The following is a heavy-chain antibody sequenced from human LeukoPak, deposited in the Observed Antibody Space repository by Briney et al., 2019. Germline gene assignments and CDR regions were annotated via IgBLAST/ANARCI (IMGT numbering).Heavy chain of an antibody. J-gene: IGHJ4*02. Sequence: GGSLRLSCAASGFTFSSYAMSWVRQAPGKGLEWVSAINGSGGSTYYADSVKGRFTISRDNSKNTLYLQMNSLRAEDTAVYYCAKNSYDYVWGSYRSVKANDYWGQGTLVTVSS. D-gene: IGHD3-16*02. CDR3: AKNSYDYVWGSYRSVKANDY. CDR1: GFTFSSYA. V-gene: IGHV3-23*01. CDR2: INGSGGST.